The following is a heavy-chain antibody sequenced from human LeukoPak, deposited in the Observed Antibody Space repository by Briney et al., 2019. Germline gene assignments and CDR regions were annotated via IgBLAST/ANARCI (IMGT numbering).Heavy chain of an antibody. J-gene: IGHJ4*02. Sequence: RPSETLSLTCTVSGVSITTYYWSWIRQPPGKGLEWIGYIYHSGSTNYNPSLKSRVTISVDTSKNQFSLKLISVTAADTAVYYCASRKLGNDYWGQGTLVTVSS. CDR1: GVSITTYY. CDR2: IYHSGST. V-gene: IGHV4-59*13. D-gene: IGHD7-27*01. CDR3: ASRKLGNDY.